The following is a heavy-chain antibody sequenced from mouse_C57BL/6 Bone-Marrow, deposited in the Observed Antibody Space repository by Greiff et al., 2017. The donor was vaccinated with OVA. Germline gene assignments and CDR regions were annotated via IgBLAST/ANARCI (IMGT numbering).Heavy chain of an antibody. V-gene: IGHV1-12*01. CDR3: ARNWWFYAMDY. Sequence: QVQLQQSGAELVRPGASVKMSCKASGYTFTSYNMYWVKQTPRQGLEWIGAIYPGNGDTSYNQKFKGKATLTVDKSSSTAYMQLSSLTSEDSAVYVCARNWWFYAMDYWGQGTSVTVSS. CDR1: GYTFTSYN. J-gene: IGHJ4*01. D-gene: IGHD1-1*02. CDR2: IYPGNGDT.